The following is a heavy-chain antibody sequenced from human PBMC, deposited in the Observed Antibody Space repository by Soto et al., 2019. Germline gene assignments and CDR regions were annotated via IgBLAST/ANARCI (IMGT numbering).Heavy chain of an antibody. CDR3: ARKERKPAAIWN. D-gene: IGHD2-2*01. J-gene: IGHJ4*02. Sequence: PSETLSLTCAVSGFSIGSNSWWGWIRQPPGKGLEWIGNIYYSGTTQFNPSLKSRVTMSIDGAGNQFSLRLSSVTAADTAVYYCARKERKPAAIWNWGQGTLVTVSS. CDR2: IYYSGTT. CDR1: GFSIGSNSW. V-gene: IGHV4-28*01.